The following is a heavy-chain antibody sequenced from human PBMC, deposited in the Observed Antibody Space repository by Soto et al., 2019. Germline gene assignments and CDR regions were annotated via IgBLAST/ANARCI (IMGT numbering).Heavy chain of an antibody. V-gene: IGHV3-33*01. CDR2: IWYDGSNK. CDR1: GFTFSSCG. J-gene: IGHJ6*02. D-gene: IGHD3-10*01. CDR3: ARESGITMVRGVIISYYYYGMDV. Sequence: GGSLRHSCAASGFTFSSCGMHWVRQAPGKGLEWVAVIWYDGSNKYYADSVKGRFTISRDNSKNTLYLQMNSLRAEDTAVYYCARESGITMVRGVIISYYYYGMDVWGQGTTVTVSS.